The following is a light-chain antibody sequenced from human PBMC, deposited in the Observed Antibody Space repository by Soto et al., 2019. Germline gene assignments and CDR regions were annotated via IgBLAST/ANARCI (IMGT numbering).Light chain of an antibody. J-gene: IGKJ4*01. CDR2: GAS. CDR3: QQYGSSPLT. V-gene: IGKV3-20*01. Sequence: EIVLTQSPGTLSLSPGERATLSCRASQSVISSSVAWYQQRPGRAPRLLIYGASIRATGIPDRFSGSGSGTDFTLTISRLEPEDFVVFYCQQYGSSPLTFGGGTKVDSK. CDR1: QSVISSS.